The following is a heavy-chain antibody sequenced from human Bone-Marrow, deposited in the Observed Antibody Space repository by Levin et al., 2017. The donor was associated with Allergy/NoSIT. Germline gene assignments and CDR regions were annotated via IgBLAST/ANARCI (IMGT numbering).Heavy chain of an antibody. D-gene: IGHD2-15*01. CDR3: AREITRGGTGAFF. Sequence: QRGESLKISCAASGFTFSDYWMHWVRQVPGKGLLWVSRINYDGSEISYADSVKGRFAISRDNAKNTVYLQMNSLRDEDTAVYYCAREITRGGTGAFFWGLGTLVTISS. CDR2: INYDGSEI. CDR1: GFTFSDYW. J-gene: IGHJ4*02. V-gene: IGHV3-74*01.